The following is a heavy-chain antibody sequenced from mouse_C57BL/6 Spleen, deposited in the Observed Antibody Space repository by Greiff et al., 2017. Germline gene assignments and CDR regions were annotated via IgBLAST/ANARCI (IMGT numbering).Heavy chain of an antibody. V-gene: IGHV5-9-1*02. CDR2: ISSGGDYI. Sequence: EVMLVESGEGLVKPGGSLKLSCAASGFPFSSYAMSWVRQTPEKRLEWVAYISSGGDYIYYADTVKGRFTISRDNARNSLYLQMISLKSEDTAMYYCTREGGLNVAYWGQGTLVTVSA. J-gene: IGHJ3*01. CDR3: TREGGLNVAY. CDR1: GFPFSSYA.